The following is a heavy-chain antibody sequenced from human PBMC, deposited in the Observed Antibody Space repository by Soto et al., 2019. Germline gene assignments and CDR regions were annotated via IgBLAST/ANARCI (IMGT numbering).Heavy chain of an antibody. D-gene: IGHD2-2*02. CDR1: GFTSWDDD. V-gene: IGHV3-11*01. CDR2: ISRSGNTM. J-gene: IGHJ3*02. Sequence: GGSLTLSCAASGFTSWDDDISWIPQAPGTGLEWVSYISRSGNTMYYGDYVKGRFTISRDNAENSVFLQMISLRAEDTAVYYCVREGRSSTSCNTGCAFDIWGQGTMVTVSS. CDR3: VREGRSSTSCNTGCAFDI.